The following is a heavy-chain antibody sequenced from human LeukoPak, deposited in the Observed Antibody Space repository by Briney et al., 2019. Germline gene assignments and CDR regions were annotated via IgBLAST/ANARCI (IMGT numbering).Heavy chain of an antibody. CDR2: IIPIPGRP. CDR1: GGTFSSFG. J-gene: IGHJ4*02. D-gene: IGHD3-10*01. CDR3: ARGDGSGSSTPLWY. Sequence: GASVKVSCKASGGTFSSFGFNWVRRAPGQGLDWMGRIIPIPGRPNYAQKFQGRVTITADKSTSTAYMELSSLRSEDTAVYYCARGDGSGSSTPLWYWGQGTLVTVSS. V-gene: IGHV1-69*04.